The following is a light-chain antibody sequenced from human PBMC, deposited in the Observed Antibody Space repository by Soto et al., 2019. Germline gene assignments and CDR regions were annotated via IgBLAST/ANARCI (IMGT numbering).Light chain of an antibody. J-gene: IGKJ2*01. V-gene: IGKV3-20*01. Sequence: EIVLTQSPGTLSLSPGERATLSCRASQSVSSSYLAWYQQKPGQAARLLIHGASSRATGIPDRFSGSGSGTDFTLTISRLEPEDFAVYYCQQYDSSPPYTFGQGTKLEMK. CDR2: GAS. CDR1: QSVSSSY. CDR3: QQYDSSPPYT.